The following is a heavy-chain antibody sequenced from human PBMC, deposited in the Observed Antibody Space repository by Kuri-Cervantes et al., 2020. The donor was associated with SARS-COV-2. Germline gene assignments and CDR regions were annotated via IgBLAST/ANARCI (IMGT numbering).Heavy chain of an antibody. D-gene: IGHD3-9*01. J-gene: IGHJ3*02. V-gene: IGHV3-21*01. CDR1: GFTFSSYS. CDR2: ISSSSYI. Sequence: GGSLRLSCAASGFTFSSYSMNRVRQAPGKGLEWVSSISSSSYIYYADSVKGRFTISRDNSKNTLYLQMNSLRAEDTAVYYCARANEYYDILTGRNDAFDIWGQGTMVTVSS. CDR3: ARANEYYDILTGRNDAFDI.